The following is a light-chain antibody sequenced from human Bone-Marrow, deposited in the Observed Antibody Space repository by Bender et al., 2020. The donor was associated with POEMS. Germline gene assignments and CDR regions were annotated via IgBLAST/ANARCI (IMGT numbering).Light chain of an antibody. CDR1: SSNIGAHA. Sequence: QSVLTQPPSASGTPGQRVTISCSGGSSNIGAHAVNWYQHLPGTAPKLLIYSSHRRPSEVPDRFSGSRSGTSASLAISGLQSEDEADYYWAVWDDSLNSWVFGGGTKLTVL. J-gene: IGLJ3*02. V-gene: IGLV1-44*01. CDR2: SSH. CDR3: AVWDDSLNSWV.